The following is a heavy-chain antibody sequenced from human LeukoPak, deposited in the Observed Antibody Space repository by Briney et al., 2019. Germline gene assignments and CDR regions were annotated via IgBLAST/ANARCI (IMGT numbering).Heavy chain of an antibody. Sequence: GGSLRLSCAASGFTFRVFAMHWVRQSPGKALERGAFTTFDVRINYYADSAKGRFTISRDNSKKTLYLQMESLRAEDTAVYYCARDFSDVDTVPPAWGQGTLVIVSS. D-gene: IGHD5-18*01. CDR3: ARDFSDVDTVPPA. CDR2: TTFDVRIN. V-gene: IGHV3-30*04. CDR1: GFTFRVFA. J-gene: IGHJ1*01.